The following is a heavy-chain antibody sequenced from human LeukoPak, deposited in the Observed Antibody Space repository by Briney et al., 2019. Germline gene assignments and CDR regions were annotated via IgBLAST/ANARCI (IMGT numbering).Heavy chain of an antibody. Sequence: PTGGSLRLSCAASGFTFDKYSMSWVRQPPGKGLEWITYIDGGSATIYYADSVKGRFTTSRDNAKNSVYLHMNSLRAEDTAVYYCATYGRDGYKGFYWGQGTLVTVSS. CDR3: ATYGRDGYKGFY. V-gene: IGHV3-48*04. CDR2: IDGGSATI. D-gene: IGHD5-24*01. CDR1: GFTFDKYS. J-gene: IGHJ4*02.